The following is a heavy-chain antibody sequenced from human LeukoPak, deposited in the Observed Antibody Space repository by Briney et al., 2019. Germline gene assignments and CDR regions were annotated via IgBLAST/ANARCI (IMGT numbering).Heavy chain of an antibody. Sequence: GGSLRLSCAASGFTFSSYWMSWVRQAPGKGLEWVANIKQDGSEKYYVDSVKGRFTISRDNAKNSLYLQMNSLRAEDTAVYYCAKDALTGYDSSGYYNWFDPWGQGTLVTVSS. V-gene: IGHV3-7*01. D-gene: IGHD3-22*01. J-gene: IGHJ5*02. CDR1: GFTFSSYW. CDR3: AKDALTGYDSSGYYNWFDP. CDR2: IKQDGSEK.